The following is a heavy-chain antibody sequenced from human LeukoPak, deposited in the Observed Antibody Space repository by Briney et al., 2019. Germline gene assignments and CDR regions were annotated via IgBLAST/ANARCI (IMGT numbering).Heavy chain of an antibody. D-gene: IGHD6-19*01. Sequence: GGSLRLSCAAAGFTFDDYAMHWVRQAPGKGLEWVSLISGDGGSTYYADSVKGRFTISRDNSKNSLYLQMNSLRTEDTALYYCAKDSSGWPPNAFDIWGQGTMVTVSS. J-gene: IGHJ3*02. CDR2: ISGDGGST. CDR3: AKDSSGWPPNAFDI. CDR1: GFTFDDYA. V-gene: IGHV3-43*02.